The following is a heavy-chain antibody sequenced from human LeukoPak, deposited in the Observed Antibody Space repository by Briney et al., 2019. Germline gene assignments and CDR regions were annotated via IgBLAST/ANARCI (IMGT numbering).Heavy chain of an antibody. D-gene: IGHD1-26*01. Sequence: GGSLRLSCAASGFTFSNYWMHSVRHAPGKGLVWVSRINSDGSSTSYADSVKGRFTISRDNAKNTLYLQMNSLRAEDTAVYYCARAVGATSIDYWGQGTLVTVSS. CDR2: INSDGSST. CDR3: ARAVGATSIDY. V-gene: IGHV3-74*01. CDR1: GFTFSNYW. J-gene: IGHJ4*02.